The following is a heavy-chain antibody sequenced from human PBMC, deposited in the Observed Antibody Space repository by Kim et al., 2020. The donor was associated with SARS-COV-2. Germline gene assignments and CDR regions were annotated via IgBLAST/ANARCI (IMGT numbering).Heavy chain of an antibody. D-gene: IGHD3-3*01. J-gene: IGHJ4*02. CDR1: GFTFSSYG. Sequence: GGSLRLSCTASGFTFSSYGMYWVRQAPGKALEWVAVISFDGNNKNYADSVKGRFTISRDNSKNTLYLQMDSLRAEDTALYYCVKESPGIEDLWTTFYRRFDYWGQGTLVTVSS. V-gene: IGHV3-30*18. CDR2: ISFDGNNK. CDR3: VKESPGIEDLWTTFYRRFDY.